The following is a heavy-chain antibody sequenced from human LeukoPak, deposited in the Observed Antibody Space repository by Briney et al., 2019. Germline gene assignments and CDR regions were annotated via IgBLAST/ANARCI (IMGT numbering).Heavy chain of an antibody. D-gene: IGHD4-11*01. J-gene: IGHJ4*02. V-gene: IGHV1-2*02. CDR1: GYTFTGYY. CDR2: INPNSGGT. Sequence: GASVKVSCKASGYTFTGYYMHWVRQAPGQGLEWMGWINPNSGGTNFAQKFQGRVTMTRDTSISTAYMELSRLRSDDTAVYYCARVAHTYSNFYFDHWGQGTLVTVSS. CDR3: ARVAHTYSNFYFDH.